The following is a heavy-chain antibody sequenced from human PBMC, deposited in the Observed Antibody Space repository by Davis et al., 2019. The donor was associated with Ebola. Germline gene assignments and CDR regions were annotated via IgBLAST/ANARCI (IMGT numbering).Heavy chain of an antibody. D-gene: IGHD5-24*01. V-gene: IGHV3-11*01. J-gene: IGHJ4*02. CDR1: EFTFSDYY. Sequence: GESLKISCAASEFTFSDYYMSWIRRAPGKGLEWLSYISSRGSTIYYADSVKGRFTISRDNAKNSLYLQMNSLRAEDTAVYYCAKDLEMATTYYFDYWGQGTLVTVSS. CDR2: ISSRGSTI. CDR3: AKDLEMATTYYFDY.